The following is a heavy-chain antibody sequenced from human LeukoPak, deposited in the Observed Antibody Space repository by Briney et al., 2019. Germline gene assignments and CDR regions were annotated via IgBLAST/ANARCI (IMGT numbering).Heavy chain of an antibody. CDR3: TRQEDYGDGYYYYYMDV. D-gene: IGHD4-17*01. Sequence: GGSLRLSCAASGFTFSGSAMHWVRQASGKGLEWVGRIRSKANSYATAYAASVKGRFTISRDDSKNTAYLQMNSLKTEDTAVYYCTRQEDYGDGYYYYYMDVWGKGTTVTISS. V-gene: IGHV3-73*01. CDR1: GFTFSGSA. CDR2: IRSKANSYAT. J-gene: IGHJ6*03.